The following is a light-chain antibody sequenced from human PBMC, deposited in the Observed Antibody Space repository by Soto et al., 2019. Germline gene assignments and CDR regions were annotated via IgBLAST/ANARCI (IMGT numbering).Light chain of an antibody. J-gene: IGLJ2*01. CDR1: NSNIGRNS. CDR2: TDI. CDR3: AAWDDTLSAPV. V-gene: IGLV1-47*01. Sequence: QSVLTQPPSVSGAPGQTVTISCFGSNSNIGRNSVDWYQQVPGKAPQLLIYTDINRPSGISERFSGSKSGTSASLAISGLQSEDEADYYCAAWDDTLSAPVFGGGTKVTVL.